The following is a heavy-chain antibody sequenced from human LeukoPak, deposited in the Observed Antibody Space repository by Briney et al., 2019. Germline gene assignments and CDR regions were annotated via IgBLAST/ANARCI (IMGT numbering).Heavy chain of an antibody. Sequence: GASVKVSCKASGGTFSSYAISWVRQAPGQGLEWMGGIIPIFGTANYAQKFQGRVTITADKSTSTAYMELSSLRSEDTAVYYCARREPGSGSRRIDYWGQGTLVTVSS. CDR3: ARREPGSGSRRIDY. CDR2: IIPIFGTA. D-gene: IGHD1-26*01. CDR1: GGTFSSYA. V-gene: IGHV1-69*06. J-gene: IGHJ4*02.